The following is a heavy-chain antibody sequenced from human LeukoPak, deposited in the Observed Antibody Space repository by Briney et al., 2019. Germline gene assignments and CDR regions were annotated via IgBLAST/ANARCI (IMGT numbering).Heavy chain of an antibody. J-gene: IGHJ4*02. Sequence: GGSLRLSCAASGFTFSSYGMHWVRQAPGKGLEWVTFIRYDGSNKYYADSVKGRFTISRDNSKNTLYLQMNSLRAEDTAVYYCARVYYYDSSGYPLRFDYWGQGTLVTVSS. CDR3: ARVYYYDSSGYPLRFDY. CDR2: IRYDGSNK. CDR1: GFTFSSYG. V-gene: IGHV3-30*02. D-gene: IGHD3-22*01.